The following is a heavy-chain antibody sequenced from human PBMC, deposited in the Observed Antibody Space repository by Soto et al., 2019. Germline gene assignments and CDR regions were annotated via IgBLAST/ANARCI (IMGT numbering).Heavy chain of an antibody. CDR3: ARSIAAHNYYYYYMDV. CDR1: GFSLSTSGMC. Sequence: SGPTLVNPTQTLTLTCTFSGFSLSTSGMCVSWIRQPPGKALEWLARIDWDDDKYYSTSLKTRLTISKDTSKNQVVLTMTNMDPVDTATYYCARSIAAHNYYYYYMDVWGKGTTVTVSS. CDR2: IDWDDDK. V-gene: IGHV2-70*11. J-gene: IGHJ6*03. D-gene: IGHD6-6*01.